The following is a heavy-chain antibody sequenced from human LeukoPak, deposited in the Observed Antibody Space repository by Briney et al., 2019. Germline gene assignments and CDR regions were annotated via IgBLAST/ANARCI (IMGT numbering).Heavy chain of an antibody. V-gene: IGHV3-23*01. Sequence: GGSLRLSCAASGFTFSNYAMTWVRQAPGKGLEWVSAISGSGGNTYHADSVKGRFTISRDNSKNTLYLQMNSLRAEDTAVYYCARDRVWFGEFYYFDYWGQGTLVTVSS. CDR3: ARDRVWFGEFYYFDY. CDR2: ISGSGGNT. D-gene: IGHD3-10*01. CDR1: GFTFSNYA. J-gene: IGHJ4*02.